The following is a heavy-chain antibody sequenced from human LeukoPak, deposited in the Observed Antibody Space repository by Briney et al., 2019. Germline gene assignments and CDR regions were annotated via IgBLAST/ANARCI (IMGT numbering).Heavy chain of an antibody. CDR1: GGSISSSSYY. CDR2: IYYSGST. J-gene: IGHJ3*02. Sequence: SETLSLTCTVSGGSISSSSYYWGWIRQPPGKGLEWIGSIYYSGSTYYNPSLKSRVTISVDTSKNQFSLKLSSVTAADTAVYYCARAHSSSKFGAFDIWGQGTMVTVSS. D-gene: IGHD6-6*01. V-gene: IGHV4-39*01. CDR3: ARAHSSSKFGAFDI.